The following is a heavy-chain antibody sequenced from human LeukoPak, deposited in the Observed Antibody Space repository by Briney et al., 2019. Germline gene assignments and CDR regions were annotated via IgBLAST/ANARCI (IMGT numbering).Heavy chain of an antibody. CDR2: IRSKANSYAT. J-gene: IGHJ6*02. Sequence: GRSLRLSCAVSGFTFSGSAMHWVRQASGKGMEWVGRIRSKANSYATAYAASVRGRFNISRDNAKNSLYLQMNSLRAEDTAVYYCARDHPRDFWSGYYPVGMDVWGQGTTVTVSS. V-gene: IGHV3-73*01. D-gene: IGHD3-3*01. CDR3: ARDHPRDFWSGYYPVGMDV. CDR1: GFTFSGSA.